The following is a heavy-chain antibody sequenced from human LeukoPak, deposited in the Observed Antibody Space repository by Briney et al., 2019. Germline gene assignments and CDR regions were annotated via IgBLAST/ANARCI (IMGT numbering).Heavy chain of an antibody. Sequence: SETLSLTCTVSGGSISGYFWSWIRQPPGKELEWIGYIYYSGSTNYNPSLKSRVTISVDTSKNQFSLKLSSVTAADTAVYFCSRWRVPTTTVFYHGMDVWGKGTTVTVTS. V-gene: IGHV4-59*01. CDR2: IYYSGST. D-gene: IGHD2/OR15-2a*01. J-gene: IGHJ6*04. CDR1: GGSISGYF. CDR3: SRWRVPTTTVFYHGMDV.